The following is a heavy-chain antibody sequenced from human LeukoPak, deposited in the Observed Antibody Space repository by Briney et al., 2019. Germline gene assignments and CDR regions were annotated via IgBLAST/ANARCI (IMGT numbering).Heavy chain of an antibody. D-gene: IGHD6-19*01. Sequence: PGGSLRLSCAASGFTFSSYEMNWVRQAPGKGLEWVSYISSSGTTIDYADSVKGRFTISRGNSKNTLYLQMNSLRAEDTAVYYCVKDRSGGYRVFDHWGQGTLVTVSS. V-gene: IGHV3-48*03. J-gene: IGHJ4*02. CDR1: GFTFSSYE. CDR3: VKDRSGGYRVFDH. CDR2: ISSSGTTI.